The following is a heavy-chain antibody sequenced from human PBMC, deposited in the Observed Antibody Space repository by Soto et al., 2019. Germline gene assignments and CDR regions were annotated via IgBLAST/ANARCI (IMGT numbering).Heavy chain of an antibody. Sequence: GGSLRLSCAASGLDFSSEVMCWVRQAPGKGLEWVAMISDGGGNVYYADAVKGRFTVSRDNYRDFVYLEISSLTGDDAAVYYCAKDFERSAFDHWGQGTPVTVSS. CDR3: AKDFERSAFDH. J-gene: IGHJ4*02. V-gene: IGHV3-23*01. CDR2: ISDGGGNV. CDR1: GLDFSSEV. D-gene: IGHD3-3*01.